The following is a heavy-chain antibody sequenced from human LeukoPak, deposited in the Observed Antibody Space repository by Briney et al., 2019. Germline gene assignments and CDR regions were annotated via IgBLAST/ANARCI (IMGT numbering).Heavy chain of an antibody. J-gene: IGHJ4*02. CDR2: ISSSSSYI. D-gene: IGHD3-9*01. CDR3: ARAVDYDILTEYYFDY. Sequence: GGSLRLSCAASGFTFSSYAMNWVRQAPGKGLEWVSSISSSSSYIYYADSVKGRFTISRDNAKNSLYLQMNSLRAEDTAVYYCARAVDYDILTEYYFDYWGQGTLVTVSS. CDR1: GFTFSSYA. V-gene: IGHV3-21*01.